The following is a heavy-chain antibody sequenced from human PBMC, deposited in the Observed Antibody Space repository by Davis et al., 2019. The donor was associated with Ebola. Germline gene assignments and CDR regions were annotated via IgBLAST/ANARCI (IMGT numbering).Heavy chain of an antibody. CDR2: IWYDGSRE. J-gene: IGHJ3*01. D-gene: IGHD1-14*01. Sequence: GESLKISCAASGFSFNTDGMHWVRQAPGKGVEWLAVIWYDGSREYIAESMKGRFTISRDNSRNTLFLQVNSLRVEDTAVYYCARDPAIGQPLSTFDVWGQGTTVTVAS. V-gene: IGHV3-33*01. CDR3: ARDPAIGQPLSTFDV. CDR1: GFSFNTDG.